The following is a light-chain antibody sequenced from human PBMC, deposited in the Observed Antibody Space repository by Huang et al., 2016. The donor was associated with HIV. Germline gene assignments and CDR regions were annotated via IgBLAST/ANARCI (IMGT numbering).Light chain of an antibody. J-gene: IGKJ2*01. CDR3: QQRNDWPPYT. CDR1: QSVTNF. Sequence: EVVLTQSLATLSLSPGERATLSCRASQSVTNFLAWYQQKPGQPPRLLIYDASTRATGIPPRCSGSGSGTDFTLTISSLEPEDFAVYYCQQRNDWPPYTFGQGTRLEIK. V-gene: IGKV3-11*01. CDR2: DAS.